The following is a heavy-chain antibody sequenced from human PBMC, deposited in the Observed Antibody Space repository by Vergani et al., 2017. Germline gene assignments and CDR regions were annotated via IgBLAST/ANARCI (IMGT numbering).Heavy chain of an antibody. Sequence: QVQLVQSGAEVKKPGASVKVSCKASGYTFTGYYMHWVRQAPGQGLEWMGWINPNSGGTNYAQKFQGRVTLTADKSTNTAYMELSSLRYEDTAVYYCARDCPRSGSNSQLCNWGQGTLVTVSS. V-gene: IGHV1-2*02. J-gene: IGHJ4*02. CDR2: INPNSGGT. D-gene: IGHD2-15*01. CDR1: GYTFTGYY. CDR3: ARDCPRSGSNSQLCN.